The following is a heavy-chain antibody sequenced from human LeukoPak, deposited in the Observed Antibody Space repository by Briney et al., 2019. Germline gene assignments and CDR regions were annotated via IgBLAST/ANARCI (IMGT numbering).Heavy chain of an antibody. Sequence: SGGSLRLSCAASGFTFSDYYMSWIRQAPGKGLEWVSAISGSGGNTYYADSVKGRFTISRDNSKNTLYLQMNSLRAEDTAVYYCAKDYYGSGSYPFDYWGQGTLVTVSS. J-gene: IGHJ4*02. CDR3: AKDYYGSGSYPFDY. CDR2: ISGSGGNT. D-gene: IGHD3-10*01. CDR1: GFTFSDYY. V-gene: IGHV3-23*01.